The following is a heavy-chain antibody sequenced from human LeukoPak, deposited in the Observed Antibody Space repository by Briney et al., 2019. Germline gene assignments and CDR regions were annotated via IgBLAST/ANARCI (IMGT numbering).Heavy chain of an antibody. Sequence: GGSLRLSCAASGFTFSTYWMHWVRQAPGKGLEWVAFISYDGSNEDYADSVKGRFTISRDKSRDTLYLQMNSLRVEDTALYYCAKDFRIRGYTYVTNWFDPWGQGTLVTVSS. CDR3: AKDFRIRGYTYVTNWFDP. J-gene: IGHJ5*02. V-gene: IGHV3-30*18. CDR2: ISYDGSNE. D-gene: IGHD5-18*01. CDR1: GFTFSTYW.